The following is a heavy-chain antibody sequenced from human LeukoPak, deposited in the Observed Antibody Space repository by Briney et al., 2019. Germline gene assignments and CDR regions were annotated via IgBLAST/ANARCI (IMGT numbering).Heavy chain of an antibody. CDR3: ATLRYLEWPNRFDP. J-gene: IGHJ5*02. D-gene: IGHD3-3*01. CDR2: IHHDGSNK. V-gene: IGHV3-30*02. Sequence: PGGSLRLSCAASGFTFSGYDMHWVRQAPGKGLEWLAFIHHDGSNKFYADSVKGRFTISRDNSKNTLYLQMNSLRAEDTAVYYCATLRYLEWPNRFDPWGQGTLVTVSS. CDR1: GFTFSGYD.